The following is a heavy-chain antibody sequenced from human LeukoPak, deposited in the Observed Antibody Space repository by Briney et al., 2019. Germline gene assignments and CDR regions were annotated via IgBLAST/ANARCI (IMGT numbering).Heavy chain of an antibody. J-gene: IGHJ4*02. CDR2: IYYSGST. Sequence: PSQTLSLTCTVSGGSISSGGYYWSWIRQHPGKGLEWIGYIYYSGSTYYNPSLKSRVTISVDTSKNQFFLKLSSVTAADTAVYYCARAVFGYSYGYDYWGQGTLVTVSS. D-gene: IGHD5-18*01. CDR3: ARAVFGYSYGYDY. CDR1: GGSISSGGYY. V-gene: IGHV4-31*03.